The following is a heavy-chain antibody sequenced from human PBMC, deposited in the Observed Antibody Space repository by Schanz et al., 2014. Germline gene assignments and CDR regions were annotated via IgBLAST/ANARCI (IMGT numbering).Heavy chain of an antibody. CDR1: GYTFTGYY. J-gene: IGHJ4*02. CDR3: ARDRLECGAECYSVEVFEI. D-gene: IGHD2-21*01. CDR2: IIPVLNIA. V-gene: IGHV1-69*09. Sequence: QVQLVQSGAEMKKPGASVKVSCKASGYTFTGYYMHWVRQAPGQGLEWMGKIIPVLNIATYAQRFQGRVSITADTSTNTAYMELSSLTSEDTAVYYCARDRLECGAECYSVEVFEIWGQGTLVIVSS.